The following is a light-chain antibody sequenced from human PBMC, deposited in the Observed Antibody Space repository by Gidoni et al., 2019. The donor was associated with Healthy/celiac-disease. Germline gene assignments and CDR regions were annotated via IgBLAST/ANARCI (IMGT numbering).Light chain of an antibody. J-gene: IGLJ2*01. V-gene: IGLV2-14*01. CDR3: SSYTSSSTLV. CDR1: SSDVGGYNY. Sequence: QSALTQPASVSGSPGQSITISCTGTSSDVGGYNYVSWYQHHPGNAPKLMIYEVSYRPSGVSNRFSGSKSGNTASLTISGLQAEDEADYYCSSYTSSSTLVFGGGTKLTVL. CDR2: EVS.